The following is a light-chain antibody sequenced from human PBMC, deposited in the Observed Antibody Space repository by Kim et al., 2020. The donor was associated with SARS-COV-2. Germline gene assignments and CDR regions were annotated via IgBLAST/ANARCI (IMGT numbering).Light chain of an antibody. CDR2: GKN. V-gene: IGLV3-19*01. CDR1: SLRSYY. J-gene: IGLJ2*01. CDR3: NSRDSNDNVV. Sequence: SSELTQDPAVSVALGQTVRITCQGDSLRSYYATWYQQKPGRAPIVVIHGKNNRPSGIPDRFSGSSSGNTASLTITGTQAGDEADYYCNSRDSNDNVVFGG.